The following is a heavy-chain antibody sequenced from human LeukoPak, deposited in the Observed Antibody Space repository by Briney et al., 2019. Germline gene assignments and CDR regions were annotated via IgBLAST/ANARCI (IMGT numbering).Heavy chain of an antibody. J-gene: IGHJ6*03. Sequence: ASVKVSCKASGYTFTNYGISWVRQAPGQGLEWMGWISPYVGNTNYAQKFQGRVTMTTDTSTSTAYMELRSLRPDDTAVYYCARGVVAARPWYYYYYYYMDVWGKGTTVTVSS. CDR3: ARGVVAARPWYYYYYYYMDV. CDR1: GYTFTNYG. D-gene: IGHD6-6*01. CDR2: ISPYVGNT. V-gene: IGHV1-18*01.